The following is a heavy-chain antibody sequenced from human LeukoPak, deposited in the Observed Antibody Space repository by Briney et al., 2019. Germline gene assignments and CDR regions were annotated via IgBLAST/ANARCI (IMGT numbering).Heavy chain of an antibody. Sequence: PGGSLTLPCAAWGLTFSGFAMQWVRQGSGQGLVTDGRGGSKANSYATAYAASVKGRFTISRDDSKNTAYLQMNSLKTEDTAVYYCTSLDIVGATDYYYYMDVWGKGTTVTVSS. V-gene: IGHV3-73*01. CDR2: GGSKANSYAT. D-gene: IGHD1-26*01. CDR3: TSLDIVGATDYYYYMDV. CDR1: GLTFSGFA. J-gene: IGHJ6*03.